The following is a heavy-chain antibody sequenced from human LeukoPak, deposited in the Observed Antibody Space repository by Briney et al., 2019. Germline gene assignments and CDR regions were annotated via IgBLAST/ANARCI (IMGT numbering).Heavy chain of an antibody. CDR3: ARDQRTGTTSSFDY. Sequence: SETLSLTCAVYGGSFSGYYWSWIRQPPGKGLEWIGEINHSGSTNYNPSLKGRVTISVDTSKNQFSLKLSSVTAADTAVYYCARDQRTGTTSSFDYWGQGTLVTVSS. CDR2: INHSGST. D-gene: IGHD1-7*01. CDR1: GGSFSGYY. V-gene: IGHV4-34*01. J-gene: IGHJ4*02.